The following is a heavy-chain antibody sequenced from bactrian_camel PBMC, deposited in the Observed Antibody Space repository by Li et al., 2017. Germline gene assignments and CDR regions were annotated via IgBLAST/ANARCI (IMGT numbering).Heavy chain of an antibody. D-gene: IGHD7*01. Sequence: HVQLVESGGGSVQAGGSLRLSCTVIRFTYTKFCMGWFRQAPGKGLEWVSTINEVGDKTYYADSVKGRFTISRDNANNLLYLQLNSLKTEDKAMYYCAKDWWFGMDYWGKGTQVTVS. CDR2: INEVGDKT. J-gene: IGHJ7*01. CDR1: RFTYTKFC. V-gene: IGHV3S1*01.